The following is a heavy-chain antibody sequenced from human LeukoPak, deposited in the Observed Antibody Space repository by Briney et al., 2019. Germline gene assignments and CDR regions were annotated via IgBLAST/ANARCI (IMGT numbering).Heavy chain of an antibody. CDR2: MNPNSGNT. CDR3: ASIPPPPDYEYGYYYYYMDV. Sequence: ASVKVSCKASGYTFTSYDINWVRQATGQGLEWMGWMNPNSGNTGYAQKFQGRVTITRNTSISTAYMELSSLRSEDTAVYYCASIPPPPDYEYGYYYYYMDVWGEGTAVTVSS. CDR1: GYTFTSYD. D-gene: IGHD4-17*01. J-gene: IGHJ6*03. V-gene: IGHV1-8*03.